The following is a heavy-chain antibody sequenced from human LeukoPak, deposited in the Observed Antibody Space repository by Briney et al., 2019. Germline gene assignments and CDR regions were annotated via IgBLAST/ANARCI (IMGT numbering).Heavy chain of an antibody. CDR1: GYTFTSYG. CDR2: ISAYNGNT. Sequence: GASVKVSCKASGYTFTSYGISWVRQAPGQGLEWMGWISAYNGNTNYAQKLQGRVTMTTDTSTSTAYMELRSLRSDDTAVYYCARDLNRVVVVAALNWFDPWGQGTLVTVSS. CDR3: ARDLNRVVVVAALNWFDP. D-gene: IGHD2-15*01. V-gene: IGHV1-18*01. J-gene: IGHJ5*02.